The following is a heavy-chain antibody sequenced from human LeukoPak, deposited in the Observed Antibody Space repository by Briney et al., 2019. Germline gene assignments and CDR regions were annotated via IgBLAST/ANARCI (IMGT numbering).Heavy chain of an antibody. V-gene: IGHV1-46*01. Sequence: ASVKVSCKASGYTFTSYYMHWVRQAPGQGLEWMGIINPSGGSTSYAQKFQGRVTMTRDTSTSTVYMELSSLRSEDTAVCYCARDLGDVDTAMVEYYFDYWGQGTLVTVSS. J-gene: IGHJ4*02. CDR2: INPSGGST. CDR3: ARDLGDVDTAMVEYYFDY. CDR1: GYTFTSYY. D-gene: IGHD5-18*01.